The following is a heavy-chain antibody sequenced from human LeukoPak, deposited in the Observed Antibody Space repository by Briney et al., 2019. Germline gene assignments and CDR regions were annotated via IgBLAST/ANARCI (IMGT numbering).Heavy chain of an antibody. CDR2: IYPGDSDT. D-gene: IGHD5-12*01. CDR1: GYSFTSYW. J-gene: IGHJ4*02. CDR3: ARSMVATYGWADY. V-gene: IGHV5-51*01. Sequence: GESLKISCKGSGYSFTSYWIGWVRPMPGKGLEWMGIIYPGDSDTRYSPSFQGQVSISADKSIRTAYLQWSSLKASDTAMYYCARSMVATYGWADYCGQGTVVTVSS.